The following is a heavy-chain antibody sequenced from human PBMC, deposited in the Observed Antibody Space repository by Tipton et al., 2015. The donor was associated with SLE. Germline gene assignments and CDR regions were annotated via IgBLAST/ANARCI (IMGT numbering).Heavy chain of an antibody. CDR3: AREDSRGYGNSPGFDY. CDR1: GITVSDNY. CDR2: IWYDGSNK. J-gene: IGHJ4*02. V-gene: IGHV3-33*08. Sequence: SLRLSCAASGITVSDNYMNWVRQAPGKGLEWVAVIWYDGSNKLYADSVKGRFTISRDNSKNTLSLQMSSLRAEDTAVYYCAREDSRGYGNSPGFDYWGQGTLVTVSP. D-gene: IGHD6-13*01.